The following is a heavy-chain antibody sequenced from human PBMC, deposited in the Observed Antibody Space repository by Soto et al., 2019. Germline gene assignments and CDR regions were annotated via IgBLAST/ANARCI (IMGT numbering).Heavy chain of an antibody. CDR1: GGSLSGYY. Sequence: SETLSLTCAVYGGSLSGYYWTWIRQPPGKGLEWMGEINPGGITNYNPSGKSRRTISLDTAQTQGSLELTSLTAPDNAVYTCARVGLRMAIQSSGSWGTRSLVTVSS. CDR3: ARVGLRMAIQSSGS. V-gene: IGHV4-34*01. D-gene: IGHD5-12*01. J-gene: IGHJ5*02. CDR2: INPGGIT.